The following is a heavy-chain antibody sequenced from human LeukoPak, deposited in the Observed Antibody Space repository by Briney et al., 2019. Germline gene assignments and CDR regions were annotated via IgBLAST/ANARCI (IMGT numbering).Heavy chain of an antibody. J-gene: IGHJ4*02. CDR3: AKDRYSYAFEYSDS. D-gene: IGHD5-18*01. CDR2: ISYDGNNK. Sequence: PGGSLRLSCTVSGFTFSSYAIHWVRQAPGKGLEWVAVISYDGNNKYYADSVRGRFTISRDNSKNTLSLQVSSLRTEDTAVYYCAKDRYSYAFEYSDSWGQGTLVTVSS. V-gene: IGHV3-30-3*01. CDR1: GFTFSSYA.